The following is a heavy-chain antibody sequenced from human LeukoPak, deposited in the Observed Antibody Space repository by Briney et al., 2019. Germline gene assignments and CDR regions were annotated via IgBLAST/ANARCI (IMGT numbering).Heavy chain of an antibody. CDR2: ISYSGST. D-gene: IGHD3-22*01. CDR3: ARETYYYDTSGYPMFFDY. J-gene: IGHJ4*02. Sequence: SETLSLTCTVSGGSISSSSYYWGWIRQPPGKGLEWIGSISYSGSTYYNPSLKSRVTISVDTSKNQFSLKLSSVTAADTAVYYCARETYYYDTSGYPMFFDYWGQGTLVTVSS. CDR1: GGSISSSSYY. V-gene: IGHV4-39*07.